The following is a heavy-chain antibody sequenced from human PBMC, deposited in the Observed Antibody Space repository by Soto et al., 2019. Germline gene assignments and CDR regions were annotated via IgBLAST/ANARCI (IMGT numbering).Heavy chain of an antibody. CDR3: ARDQAIEGATRLGWLIGY. Sequence: ASVKVSCKASGYTFTSYYMHWVRQAPGQGLEWMGIINPSGGSTSYAQKFQGRVTMTRDTSTSTVYMELSSLRSEDTAVYYCARDQAIEGATRLGWLIGYWGQGTLVTVSS. D-gene: IGHD1-26*01. J-gene: IGHJ4*02. V-gene: IGHV1-46*01. CDR1: GYTFTSYY. CDR2: INPSGGST.